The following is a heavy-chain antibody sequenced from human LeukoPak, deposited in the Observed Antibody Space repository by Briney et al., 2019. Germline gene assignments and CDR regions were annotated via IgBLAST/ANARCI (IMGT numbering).Heavy chain of an antibody. D-gene: IGHD2-15*01. CDR2: INSDGSST. Sequence: GGSLRLSCAASGFTFNTHWMRWVRQAPGKGLVRVSGINSDGSSTSYADSVKGRFTISRDNAKNTLFLQMNSLRAEDTAVYYCARVAYSYGLLDYWGQGTLVTVSS. V-gene: IGHV3-74*01. J-gene: IGHJ4*02. CDR1: GFTFNTHW. CDR3: ARVAYSYGLLDY.